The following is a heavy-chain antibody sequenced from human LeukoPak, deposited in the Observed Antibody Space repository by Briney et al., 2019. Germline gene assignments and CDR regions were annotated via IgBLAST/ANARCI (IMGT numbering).Heavy chain of an antibody. J-gene: IGHJ5*02. Sequence: SETLSLTCAVSGGSISSSNWWSWVRQPPGKGLEWVGEINHSGSTNYNPSLKSRVTISVDTSKNQFSLKLNSMTAADTAVYYCARGYSSGADWFDPWGQGTLVTVPS. D-gene: IGHD6-19*01. CDR1: GGSISSSNW. V-gene: IGHV4-4*02. CDR3: ARGYSSGADWFDP. CDR2: INHSGST.